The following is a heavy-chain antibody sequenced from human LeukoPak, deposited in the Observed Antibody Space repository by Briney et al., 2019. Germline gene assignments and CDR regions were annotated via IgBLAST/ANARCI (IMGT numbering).Heavy chain of an antibody. CDR2: IYWDDDK. Sequence: SGPTLVKPTQTLTLTCTFSGFSLSTSGVCVGWIRQPPGKALEWLALIYWDDDKRYSPSLKSRLTITKDTSKNQVVLTMTNMDPVDTAAYYCAHRQYVLRYFDWFQEAFDYWGQGTLVTVSS. D-gene: IGHD3-9*01. CDR1: GFSLSTSGVC. CDR3: AHRQYVLRYFDWFQEAFDY. J-gene: IGHJ4*02. V-gene: IGHV2-5*02.